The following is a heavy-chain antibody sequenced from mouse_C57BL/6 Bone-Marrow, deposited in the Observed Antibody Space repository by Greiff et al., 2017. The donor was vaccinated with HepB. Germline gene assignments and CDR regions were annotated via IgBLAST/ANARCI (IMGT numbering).Heavy chain of an antibody. CDR3: ARGGTTVPPAWFAY. J-gene: IGHJ3*01. CDR2: IYPGDGDT. D-gene: IGHD1-1*01. CDR1: GYAFSSSW. V-gene: IGHV1-82*01. Sequence: QVQLQQSGPELVKPGASVKISCKASGYAFSSSWMNWVKQRPGKGLEWIGRIYPGDGDTNYNGKFKGKATLTADKSSSTAYMQLSSLTSEDSAVYFCARGGTTVPPAWFAYWGQGTLVTVSA.